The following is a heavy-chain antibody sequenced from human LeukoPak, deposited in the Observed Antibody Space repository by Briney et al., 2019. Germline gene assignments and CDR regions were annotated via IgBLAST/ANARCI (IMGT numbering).Heavy chain of an antibody. V-gene: IGHV4-30-4*01. Sequence: PSETLSLTRTVSGGSISSGDYYWSWVRQPPGKGLEWIGYIFYTGSTYYNPSLKSRVTISIDTSKNHFSLTLTSVTAADTAVYFCARVVFWSGYHYFDYWGQGTLVTVSS. CDR3: ARVVFWSGYHYFDY. D-gene: IGHD3-3*01. CDR2: IFYTGST. CDR1: GGSISSGDYY. J-gene: IGHJ4*02.